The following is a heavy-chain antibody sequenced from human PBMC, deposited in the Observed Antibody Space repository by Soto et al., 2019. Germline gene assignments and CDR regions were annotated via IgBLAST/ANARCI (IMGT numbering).Heavy chain of an antibody. Sequence: QVQLQESGPGLVKPSQTLSLTCTVSGGSISSGGYYWSWVRQHPGKGLEWTGYISYSGSTYSNPSLYRRVTISVDTSNNQFCLHLRSVSAAYTAVYYCARDPVRKDGGSDSDFDYWGKSTLVTFSA. D-gene: IGHD5-12*01. CDR1: GGSISSGGYY. V-gene: IGHV4-31*03. CDR3: ARDPVRKDGGSDSDFDY. J-gene: IGHJ4*02. CDR2: ISYSGST.